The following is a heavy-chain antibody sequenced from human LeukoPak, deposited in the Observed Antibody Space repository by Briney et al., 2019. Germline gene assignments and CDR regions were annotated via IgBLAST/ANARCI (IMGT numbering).Heavy chain of an antibody. D-gene: IGHD5-12*01. CDR3: VRGEGLRFVF. CDR2: INGDGSRT. Sequence: GGSLRLSCAASGFTFSSYWMHWVRQAPGKGLVWVSRINGDGSRTSYADSVKGRFTISRDNVQNSLDLQMDNLRVEDTGIYYCVRGEGLRFVFWGQGTLVTVSS. CDR1: GFTFSSYW. V-gene: IGHV3-74*01. J-gene: IGHJ4*02.